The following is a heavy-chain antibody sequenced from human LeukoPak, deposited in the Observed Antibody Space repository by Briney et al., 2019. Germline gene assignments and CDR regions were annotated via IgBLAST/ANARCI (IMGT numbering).Heavy chain of an antibody. J-gene: IGHJ6*02. CDR3: ACDSSGYYYYGMDV. Sequence: PGRSLRLSCAASGFTFSSYGMHWVRQAPGKGLEWVAVISYDGSNKYYADSVKGRFTISRDNSKNTLYLQMNSLRAEDTAVYYCACDSSGYYYYGMDVWGQGTTVTVSS. CDR1: GFTFSSYG. CDR2: ISYDGSNK. V-gene: IGHV3-30*03. D-gene: IGHD3-22*01.